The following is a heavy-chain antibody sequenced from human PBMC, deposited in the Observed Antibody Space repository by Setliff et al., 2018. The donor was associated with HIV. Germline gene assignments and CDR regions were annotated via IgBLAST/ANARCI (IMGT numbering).Heavy chain of an antibody. CDR1: GGSISSSSYY. J-gene: IGHJ4*02. CDR3: ARDGYSSSWYVISGSFDY. D-gene: IGHD6-13*01. Sequence: SATLSLTCIVSGGSISSSSYYWGWIRQPPGKGLEWIGTVYYSGSTYYNPSLKSRVTISVDTSENQFSLKLSSVTAADTAVYYCARDGYSSSWYVISGSFDYWGQGILVTVS. CDR2: VYYSGST. V-gene: IGHV4-39*07.